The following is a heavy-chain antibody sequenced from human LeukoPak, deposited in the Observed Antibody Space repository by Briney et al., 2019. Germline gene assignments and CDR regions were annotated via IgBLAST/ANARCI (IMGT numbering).Heavy chain of an antibody. CDR1: GYTFTGYY. J-gene: IGHJ6*02. Sequence: GASVKVSCKASGYTFTGYYMHWVRQAPGQGLEWMGWINPNSGGTNYAQKFQGRVTMTRDTSISAAYMELSRLRSDDTAVYYCASGGEYSSGWYYYYYGMDVWGQGTTVTVPS. CDR2: INPNSGGT. V-gene: IGHV1-2*02. CDR3: ASGGEYSSGWYYYYYGMDV. D-gene: IGHD6-19*01.